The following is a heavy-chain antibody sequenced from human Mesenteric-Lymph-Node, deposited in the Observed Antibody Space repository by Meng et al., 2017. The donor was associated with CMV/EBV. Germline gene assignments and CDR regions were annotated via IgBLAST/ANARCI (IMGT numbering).Heavy chain of an antibody. D-gene: IGHD5/OR15-5a*01. CDR1: GVSLTSRGEH. J-gene: IGHJ3*02. V-gene: IGHV2-5*01. CDR2: IYWNNDK. Sequence: SGPTLVKPTQTLTLTCNVSGVSLTSRGEHVGWIRQPPGKALEWLAVIYWNNDKRTSPSLRTRLTITRDTSKNEVVLAMTNMDPEDTATYYCAHSRVYYSQTHVFDIWGQGTMVTVSS. CDR3: AHSRVYYSQTHVFDI.